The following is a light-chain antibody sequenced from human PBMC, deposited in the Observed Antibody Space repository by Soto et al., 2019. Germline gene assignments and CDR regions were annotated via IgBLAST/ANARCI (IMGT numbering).Light chain of an antibody. CDR3: HQYASSPRT. V-gene: IGKV3-20*01. CDR2: GAS. J-gene: IGKJ1*01. Sequence: EIVLTQSPGTLSLSPGERGTLSCRASQNVSSSYLAWYQQKPGQATSLLIYGASSRATGIPDRFSGSGSGTDFTLTSSRLEPEVFSVYYCHQYASSPRTFGQGTKVEIK. CDR1: QNVSSSY.